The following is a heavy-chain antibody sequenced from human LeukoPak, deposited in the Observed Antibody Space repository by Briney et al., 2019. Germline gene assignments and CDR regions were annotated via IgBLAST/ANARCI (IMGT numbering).Heavy chain of an antibody. J-gene: IGHJ3*01. CDR2: ISPNSGGT. CDR3: AREEGAPIAAANV. V-gene: IGHV1-2*02. D-gene: IGHD6-13*01. Sequence: ASVKVSCKASGYTFTDYYLHWVRQAPGQGLEWMGWISPNSGGTIYAQKFQGRVTMTTDTSTSIVYMELRSLRSDDTAVYYCAREEGAPIAAANVWGLGTMVTVSS. CDR1: GYTFTDYY.